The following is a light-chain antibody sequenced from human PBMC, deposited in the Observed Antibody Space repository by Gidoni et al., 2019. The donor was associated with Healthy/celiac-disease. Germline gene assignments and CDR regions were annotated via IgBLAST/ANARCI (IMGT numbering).Light chain of an antibody. J-gene: IGKJ1*01. CDR2: GAS. CDR3: QQYNNGLWT. V-gene: IGKV3-15*01. Sequence: EIVMTQSPATLSVSPGERATLSCRASQSVSSNLAWYQQQHGQAPRLLIYGASTRATGIPDRFSGSGSGTEFTLTISSLQSEDFAVYYCQQYNNGLWTFGQGTKVEIK. CDR1: QSVSSN.